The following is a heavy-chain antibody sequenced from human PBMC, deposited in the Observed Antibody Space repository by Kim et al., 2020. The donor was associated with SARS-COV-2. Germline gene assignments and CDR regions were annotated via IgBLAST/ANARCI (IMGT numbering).Heavy chain of an antibody. CDR2: ISGSGGST. Sequence: GGSLRLSCAASGFTFSSYAMSWVRQAPGKGLEWVSAISGSGGSTYYADSVKGRFTISRDNSKNTLYLQMNSLRAEDTAVYYCAKGVRYFDYYYYGMDVWGQGTTVTVSS. CDR1: GFTFSSYA. J-gene: IGHJ6*02. D-gene: IGHD3-9*01. CDR3: AKGVRYFDYYYYGMDV. V-gene: IGHV3-23*01.